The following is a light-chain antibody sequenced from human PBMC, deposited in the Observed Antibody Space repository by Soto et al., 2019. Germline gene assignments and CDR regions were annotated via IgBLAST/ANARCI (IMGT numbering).Light chain of an antibody. CDR1: QSVLYSSNNNNY. CDR2: DAS. Sequence: DIVMTQSPDSLAVSLGERATINCKSSQSVLYSSNNNNYIAWYQQKPGKAPSLLIYDASTLQSGVPSRFSGSGSGTEFTLTISRLQPDDFATYYCQQYNSYSMTFGQGTKVDIK. V-gene: IGKV4-1*01. CDR3: QQYNSYSMT. J-gene: IGKJ1*01.